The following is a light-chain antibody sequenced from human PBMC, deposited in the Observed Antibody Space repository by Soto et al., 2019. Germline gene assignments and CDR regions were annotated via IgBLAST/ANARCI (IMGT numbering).Light chain of an antibody. CDR3: QQRSNWLT. J-gene: IGKJ4*01. V-gene: IGKV3-11*01. Sequence: EIVLTQSPATLSLSPGERATLSCRASQSVSSYLAWYQQKPGQAPRLLIYDASNRATGIPARFSGSGSGTDFTLTISILEPEDFAFYYCQQRSNWLTFGGGTKVEIK. CDR2: DAS. CDR1: QSVSSY.